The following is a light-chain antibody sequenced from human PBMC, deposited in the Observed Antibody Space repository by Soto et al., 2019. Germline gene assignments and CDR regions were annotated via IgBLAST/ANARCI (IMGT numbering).Light chain of an antibody. CDR2: DVT. J-gene: IGLJ1*01. CDR1: SSDVGRYNY. CDR3: LSCTTSNTQV. V-gene: IGLV2-14*01. Sequence: QSALTQPASVSGTPGQSSTISCTGTSSDVGRYNYVSWYQQQPGQAPKLMLYDVTNRPSGASDRFSGSKSGNTASLTISGLQAEDEADYYCLSCTTSNTQVFGTGTKVTVL.